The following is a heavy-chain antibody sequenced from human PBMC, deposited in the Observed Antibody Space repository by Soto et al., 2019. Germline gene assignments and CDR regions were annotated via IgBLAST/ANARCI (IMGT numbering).Heavy chain of an antibody. Sequence: AGAEVRFCIGWMHWVNKTPGKGVGGVAVIWYDGSNKYYADSVNGLFTISRDNSKNTLYLKMNSLRAEDTAVYYCARDLSRAYGGNSGYYFDYWGQGTPVTVSS. V-gene: IGHV3-33*01. CDR3: ARDLSRAYGGNSGYYFDY. D-gene: IGHD2-21*02. CDR2: IWYDGSNK. CDR1: EVRFCIGW. J-gene: IGHJ4*02.